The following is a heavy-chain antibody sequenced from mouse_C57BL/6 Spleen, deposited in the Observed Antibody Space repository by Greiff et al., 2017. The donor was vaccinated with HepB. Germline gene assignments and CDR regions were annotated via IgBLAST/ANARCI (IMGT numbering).Heavy chain of an antibody. CDR2: ISDGGSYT. J-gene: IGHJ2*01. CDR3: ARVHDGLDY. Sequence: EVKLMESGGGLVKPGGSLRLSCAASGFTFSSYAMSWVRQTPEKRLEWVATISDGGSYTYYPDNVKGRFTISRDNAKNNLYLQMSHLKSEDTAMYYCARVHDGLDYWGQGTTLTVSS. CDR1: GFTFSSYA. D-gene: IGHD2-3*01. V-gene: IGHV5-4*03.